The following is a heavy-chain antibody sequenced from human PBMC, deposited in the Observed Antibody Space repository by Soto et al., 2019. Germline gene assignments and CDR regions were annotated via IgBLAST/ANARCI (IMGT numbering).Heavy chain of an antibody. D-gene: IGHD3-22*01. J-gene: IGHJ6*02. CDR1: GGSFIVYY. CDR2: INHSGST. Sequence: PSETLSLTCSVYGGSFIVYYWSWIRQPPGKGLEWIGEINHSGSTYYNPSLKSRVTISVDTSKNQFSLKLSSVTAADTAVYYCARGWGRNYYDSSGYGMDVWGQGNTVTVSS. CDR3: ARGWGRNYYDSSGYGMDV. V-gene: IGHV4-34*01.